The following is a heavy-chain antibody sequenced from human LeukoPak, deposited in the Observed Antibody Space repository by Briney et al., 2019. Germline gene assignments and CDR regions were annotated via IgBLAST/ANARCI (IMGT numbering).Heavy chain of an antibody. CDR1: GGSISSGGYS. J-gene: IGHJ4*02. CDR2: IYHSGST. D-gene: IGHD3-22*01. Sequence: SETLSLTCAVSGGSISSGGYSWSWIRQPPGKGLEWIGYIYHSGSTHYNPSLKSRVTISVDKSKNQFSLKLSSVTAADTAVYYCARDRDGTAYYPLDFRGQGTLVTVSS. V-gene: IGHV4-30-2*01. CDR3: ARDRDGTAYYPLDF.